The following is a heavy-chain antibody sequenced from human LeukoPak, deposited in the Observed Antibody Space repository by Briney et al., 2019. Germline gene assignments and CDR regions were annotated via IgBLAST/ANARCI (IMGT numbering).Heavy chain of an antibody. Sequence: SSETLSLTCAVYGGSFSGYYWSWIRQPPGKGLEWIGEINHSGSTNYNPSLKSRVTISVDTSKNQFSLKLSSVTAADTAVYYCAREQDSALDYWGQGTLVTVSS. V-gene: IGHV4-34*01. D-gene: IGHD2-15*01. CDR1: GGSFSGYY. J-gene: IGHJ4*02. CDR2: INHSGST. CDR3: AREQDSALDY.